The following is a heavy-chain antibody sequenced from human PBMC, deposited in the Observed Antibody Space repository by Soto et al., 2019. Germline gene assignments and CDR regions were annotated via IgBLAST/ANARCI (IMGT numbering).Heavy chain of an antibody. CDR3: ATIRVRGGPLRFED. CDR2: VLPISGST. CDR1: GGLISKYS. J-gene: IGHJ4*01. D-gene: IGHD5-12*01. Sequence: QVQLVQSGAEVRKPGSSLKVSCKTSGGLISKYSFNWVRKAPGQGLEWMGGVLPISGSTDYAQKFQGRLTITADRSTSTVYMELSRLRSDDTANYYCATIRVRGGPLRFEDGGQGMLISVSS. V-gene: IGHV1-69*06.